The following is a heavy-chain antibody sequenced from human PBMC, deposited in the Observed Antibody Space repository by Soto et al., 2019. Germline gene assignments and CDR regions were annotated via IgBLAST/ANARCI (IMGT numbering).Heavy chain of an antibody. CDR1: GFTFSSYA. J-gene: IGHJ3*02. D-gene: IGHD5-18*01. Sequence: SGEGSGKASGFTFSSYAISLVRQAPGQGLEWMGGIIPIFGTANYAQKFQGRVTINAEESPSTAYMELSSMRSEDTAVYYRAIVPLPFGYSYARGAFATWGQGTM. CDR3: AIVPLPFGYSYARGAFAT. V-gene: IGHV1-69*13. CDR2: IIPIFGTA.